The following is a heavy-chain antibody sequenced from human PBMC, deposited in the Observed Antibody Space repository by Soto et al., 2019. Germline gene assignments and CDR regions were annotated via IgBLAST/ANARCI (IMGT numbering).Heavy chain of an antibody. CDR2: IGGSGGT. CDR3: ARKYCSGGSCYGTFDS. J-gene: IGHJ4*02. Sequence: EVQLLESGGGLVQPGGSLRLSCAASGFTFSSNAMSWVRQAPGKGLEWVSAIGGSGGTYYADSVKGRFAISRDISKSTLCLQMNSLRAEDTAVYYCARKYCSGGSCYGTFDSWGQGTLVTVSS. D-gene: IGHD2-15*01. CDR1: GFTFSSNA. V-gene: IGHV3-23*01.